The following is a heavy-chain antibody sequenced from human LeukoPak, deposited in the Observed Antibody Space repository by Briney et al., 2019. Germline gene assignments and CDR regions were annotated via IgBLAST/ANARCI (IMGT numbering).Heavy chain of an antibody. V-gene: IGHV3-23*01. CDR1: GFXFSSYA. J-gene: IGHJ5*02. D-gene: IGHD2-2*01. CDR2: IXDXXSST. Sequence: GGSLRLSCAASGFXFSSYAMXWXXXAPGXGLXWVXXIXDXXSSTYYADSVKXRFTIFRDNSKNTLYLQMNSLRAEDAAVYYCATRERYCSSTSCYEWFDPWGQGTLVTVSS. CDR3: ATRERYCSSTSCYEWFDP.